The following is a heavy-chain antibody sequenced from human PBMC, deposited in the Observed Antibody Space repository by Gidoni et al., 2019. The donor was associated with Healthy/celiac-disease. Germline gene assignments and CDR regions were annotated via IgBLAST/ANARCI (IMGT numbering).Heavy chain of an antibody. CDR3: AKAIFGVVITSPEWYYGMDV. Sequence: EVQLVESGGGLVQPGGSLRLSCAASGFTFSSYSMNWVRQAPGKGLELVSYISSSSSTIYYADSVKGRFTISRDNAKNSLYLQMNSLRDEDTAVYYCAKAIFGVVITSPEWYYGMDVWGQGTTVTVSS. CDR1: GFTFSSYS. V-gene: IGHV3-48*02. J-gene: IGHJ6*02. CDR2: ISSSSSTI. D-gene: IGHD3-3*02.